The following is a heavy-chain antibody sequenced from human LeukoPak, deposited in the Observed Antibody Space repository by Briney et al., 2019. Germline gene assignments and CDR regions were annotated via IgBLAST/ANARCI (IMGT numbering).Heavy chain of an antibody. CDR2: IKSKNDGGTT. J-gene: IGHJ4*02. Sequence: PGGSLRLSCAASGFILNKAWMNWVRQAPGKGPEWVGRIKSKNDGGTTDYGSPVKGRFTISRDDSKNTLYLQMNSLITDDTAIYYCTPVMVEDRGFWGQGTLVTVSS. V-gene: IGHV3-15*01. CDR1: GFILNKAW. CDR3: TPVMVEDRGF. D-gene: IGHD2/OR15-2a*01.